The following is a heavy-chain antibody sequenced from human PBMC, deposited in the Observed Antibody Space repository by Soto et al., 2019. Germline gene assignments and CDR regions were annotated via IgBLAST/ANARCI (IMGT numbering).Heavy chain of an antibody. CDR2: IYPGDSDT. V-gene: IGHV5-51*01. Sequence: EVQLVQSGAEVKKPGESLKISCKGSGYSFTSYWIGWVRQMPGKGLEWMGIIYPGDSDTRYSPSFQGQVTISADKSISTAYLQWSSLMASDTPMYYCARPLASIAAAGTSATYYYHYGMDVWGQGTTVTVSS. CDR1: GYSFTSYW. D-gene: IGHD6-13*01. CDR3: ARPLASIAAAGTSATYYYHYGMDV. J-gene: IGHJ6*02.